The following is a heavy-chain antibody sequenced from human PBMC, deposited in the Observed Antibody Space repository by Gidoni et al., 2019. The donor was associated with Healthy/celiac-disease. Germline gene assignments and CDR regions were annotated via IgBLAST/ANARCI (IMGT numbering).Heavy chain of an antibody. CDR1: GFTFSSYS. CDR2: ISSSSSYI. J-gene: IGHJ4*02. D-gene: IGHD3-3*01. V-gene: IGHV3-21*01. Sequence: EVQLVESGGGLVKPGGSLRLSCAASGFTFSSYSMNWVRQAPGKGLEWVSSISSSSSYIYYADSVKGRFTISRDNAKNSLYLQMNSLRAEDTAVYYCARIQGPAPKFWSGSVYYFDYWGQGTLVTVSS. CDR3: ARIQGPAPKFWSGSVYYFDY.